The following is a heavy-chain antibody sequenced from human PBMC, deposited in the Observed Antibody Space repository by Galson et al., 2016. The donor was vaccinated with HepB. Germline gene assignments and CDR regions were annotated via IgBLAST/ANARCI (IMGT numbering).Heavy chain of an antibody. D-gene: IGHD3-22*01. CDR3: AKDRVVVISMPHLDAFDI. J-gene: IGHJ3*02. CDR2: IHNSAGVT. CDR1: GFTFSTYA. Sequence: SLRLSCAAAGFTFSTYAMSWARQAPGKGLEWVSIIHNSAGVTYYADSVKGRFTISRDNSKNTMSLQMNSLRAEDTAIYYCAKDRVVVISMPHLDAFDIWGQGTMVTVSS. V-gene: IGHV3-23*01.